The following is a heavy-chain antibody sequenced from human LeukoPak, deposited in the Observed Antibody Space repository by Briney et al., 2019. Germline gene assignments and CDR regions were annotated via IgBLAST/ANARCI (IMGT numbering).Heavy chain of an antibody. CDR1: GYSINSGYY. J-gene: IGHJ3*02. Sequence: SETLSLTCTVSGYSINSGYYWSWIRQPPGKGLEWIGYIYDSGSTNYNPSLKSRVTISVDTSKNQFSLKLSSVTAADTAVYYCARGDVRQQLVLDAFDIWGQGTMVTVSS. CDR2: IYDSGST. CDR3: ARGDVRQQLVLDAFDI. D-gene: IGHD6-13*01. V-gene: IGHV4-61*01.